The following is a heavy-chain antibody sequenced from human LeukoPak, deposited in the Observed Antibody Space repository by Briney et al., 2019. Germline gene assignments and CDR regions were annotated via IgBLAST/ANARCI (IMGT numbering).Heavy chain of an antibody. CDR1: GGSISSSN. J-gene: IGHJ6*03. V-gene: IGHV3-30*03. D-gene: IGHD2-15*01. CDR3: ARSLVVPYYMDV. CDR2: ISYDGSNK. Sequence: LSLTCAVSGGSISSSNWWSWVRQAPGKGLEWVAVISYDGSNKYYADSVKGRFTISRDNSKNTLYLQMNSLRAEDTAVYYCARSLVVPYYMDVWGKGTTVTVSS.